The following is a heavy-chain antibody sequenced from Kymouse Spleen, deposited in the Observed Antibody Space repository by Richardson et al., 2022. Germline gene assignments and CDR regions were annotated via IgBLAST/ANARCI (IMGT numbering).Heavy chain of an antibody. CDR2: ISYDGSNK. V-gene: IGHV3-30*18. J-gene: IGHJ6*02. CDR3: AKDLGNSTLYYYYYGMDV. Sequence: QVQLVESGGGVVQPGRSLRLSCAASGFTFSSYGMHWVRQAPGKGLEWVAVISYDGSNKYYADSVKGRFTISRDNSKNTLYLQMNSLRAEDTAVYYCAKDLGNSTLYYYYYGMDVWGQGTTVTVSS. D-gene: IGHD4-23*01. CDR1: GFTFSSYG.